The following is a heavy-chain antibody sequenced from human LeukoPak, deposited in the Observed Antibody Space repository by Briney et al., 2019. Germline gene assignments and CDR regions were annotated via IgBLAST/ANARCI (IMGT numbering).Heavy chain of an antibody. V-gene: IGHV4-34*01. D-gene: IGHD6-13*01. CDR3: ARGQVAAAGSYYFDY. CDR1: GGSFSGYY. CDR2: INHSGST. J-gene: IGHJ4*02. Sequence: SETLSLTCAVYGGSFSGYYWSWIRQPPGKGLEWIGEINHSGSTNYNPSLKSRVTISVDTSKNQFSLKLSSVTAADTAVYYCARGQVAAAGSYYFDYWGQGTLVTVFS.